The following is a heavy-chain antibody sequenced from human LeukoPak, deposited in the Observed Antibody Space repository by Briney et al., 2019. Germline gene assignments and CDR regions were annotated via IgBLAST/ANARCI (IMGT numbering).Heavy chain of an antibody. CDR1: GFTFSSYG. CDR3: AKAGASSGYRYNWFDP. Sequence: GGSLRLSCAASGFTFSSYGMHWVRQVPGKGLEWVAVIWYDGSNKYYADSVKGRFTISRDNSKNTLYLQMNSLRAEDTAVYYCAKAGASSGYRYNWFDPWGQGTLVTVSS. V-gene: IGHV3-33*06. D-gene: IGHD3-22*01. CDR2: IWYDGSNK. J-gene: IGHJ5*02.